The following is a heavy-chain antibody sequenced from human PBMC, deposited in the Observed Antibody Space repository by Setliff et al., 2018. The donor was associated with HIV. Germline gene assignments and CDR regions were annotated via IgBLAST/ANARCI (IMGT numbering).Heavy chain of an antibody. CDR3: AKDKSYHDYIWGSSVLAY. CDR1: GLLVSRNY. Sequence: GGSLRLSCAASGLLVSRNYINWVRQAPGKGLEWVSIIHSGGDTHYADSVQGRLTVSRDISKNTLFLQMNSLRPEDTAIYYCAKDKSYHDYIWGSSVLAYWGQGTLVTV. D-gene: IGHD3-16*01. J-gene: IGHJ4*02. CDR2: IHSGGDT. V-gene: IGHV3-66*02.